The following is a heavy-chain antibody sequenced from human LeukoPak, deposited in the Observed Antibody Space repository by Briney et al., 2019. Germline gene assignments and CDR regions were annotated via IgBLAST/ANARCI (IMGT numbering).Heavy chain of an antibody. V-gene: IGHV1-69*13. J-gene: IGHJ4*02. CDR1: GYTFTSYG. CDR2: IIPIFGTA. D-gene: IGHD2-2*01. CDR3: ARDCSSTSCYGYFGY. Sequence: ASVKVSCKASGYTFTSYGISWVRQAPGQGLEWMGGIIPIFGTADYAQKFQGRVTITADVPTSTAYMELSSLRSEDTAVYYCARDCSSTSCYGYFGYWGQGTLVTVSS.